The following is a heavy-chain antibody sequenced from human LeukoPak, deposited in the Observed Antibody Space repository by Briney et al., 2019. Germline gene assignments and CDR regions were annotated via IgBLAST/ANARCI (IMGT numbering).Heavy chain of an antibody. CDR1: GFTFSTYG. V-gene: IGHV3-33*01. CDR2: IWYDGSNK. D-gene: IGHD3-3*01. J-gene: IGHJ4*02. CDR3: ARDPHDFWSGYSPDYFDY. Sequence: GRSLRLSCTASGFTFSTYGMHWVRQAPGKGLEWVALIWYDGSNKEYADSVKGRFTISRDNSKSTLYLQMNSLRAEDTAVYYCARDPHDFWSGYSPDYFDYWGQGTLVTVSS.